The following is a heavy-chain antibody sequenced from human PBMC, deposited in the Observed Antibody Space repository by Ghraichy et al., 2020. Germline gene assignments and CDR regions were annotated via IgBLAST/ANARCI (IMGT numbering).Heavy chain of an antibody. V-gene: IGHV1-8*01. Sequence: ASVKVSCKASGYTFSTYDINWVRQAPGQGLEWMGWMNPNTGYTGYPQKFQGRVTMTRDTSISTAYMELSGLRSEDTAVYYCARNLAKTGDFDYWGQGALVTVSS. J-gene: IGHJ4*02. CDR3: ARNLAKTGDFDY. CDR1: GYTFSTYD. D-gene: IGHD7-27*01. CDR2: MNPNTGYT.